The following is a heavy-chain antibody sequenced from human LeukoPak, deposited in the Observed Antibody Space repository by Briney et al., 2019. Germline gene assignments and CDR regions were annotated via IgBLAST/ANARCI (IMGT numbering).Heavy chain of an antibody. V-gene: IGHV3-48*01. Sequence: GGSLRLSCAASGFTFSSYSMNWVRQAPGKGLEWVSYISSSSSTIYYADSVKGRFTISRDNAKNSLYLQMNSLRAEDTAVYYCTRAGDDYVWEDFDYWGQGTLVTVSS. CDR2: ISSSSSTI. CDR1: GFTFSSYS. CDR3: TRAGDDYVWEDFDY. D-gene: IGHD3-16*01. J-gene: IGHJ4*02.